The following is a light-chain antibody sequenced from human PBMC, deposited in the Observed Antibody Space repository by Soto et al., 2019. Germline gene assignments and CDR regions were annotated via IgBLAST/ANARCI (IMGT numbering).Light chain of an antibody. CDR2: DTS. Sequence: EIVMTQSPATLSVSPGEGATLSCRASQSVSSKLAWYQQKPGQTPRLLIYDTSNRATGIPARFRGSGSGTDFTLTISSLEPEDFAVYYCQHRSNWPLTFGGGTKVDIK. CDR3: QHRSNWPLT. V-gene: IGKV3-11*01. CDR1: QSVSSK. J-gene: IGKJ4*01.